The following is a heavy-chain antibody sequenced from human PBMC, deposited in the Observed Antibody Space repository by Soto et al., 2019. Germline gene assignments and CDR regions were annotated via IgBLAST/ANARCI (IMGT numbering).Heavy chain of an antibody. Sequence: GGSLRLSCAASGFTFSNAWMSWVRQAPGKGLEWVGRIKSKTDGGTTDYAAPVKGRFTISRDDSKNTRYLQMNSLKTADTAVYYCTTGRRITIFGVPNYYMDVWGKGTTVTVSS. D-gene: IGHD3-3*01. J-gene: IGHJ6*03. CDR3: TTGRRITIFGVPNYYMDV. CDR2: IKSKTDGGTT. CDR1: GFTFSNAW. V-gene: IGHV3-15*01.